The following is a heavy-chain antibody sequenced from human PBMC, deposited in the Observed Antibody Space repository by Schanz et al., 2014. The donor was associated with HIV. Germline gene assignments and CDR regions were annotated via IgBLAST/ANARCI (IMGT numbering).Heavy chain of an antibody. J-gene: IGHJ4*02. Sequence: EVQLVESGGGLVQPGRSLRLSCAVSGFNFDHYGMHWVRQAPGKGLEWVSGISWNGADIGYGDSVRGRFTVSRDNANNSLYLHMNSLRSEDTAFYYCAKGQVQLWSDYIDFWGQGTLVTVSS. CDR1: GFNFDHYG. CDR3: AKGQVQLWSDYIDF. D-gene: IGHD3-3*01. CDR2: ISWNGADI. V-gene: IGHV3-9*01.